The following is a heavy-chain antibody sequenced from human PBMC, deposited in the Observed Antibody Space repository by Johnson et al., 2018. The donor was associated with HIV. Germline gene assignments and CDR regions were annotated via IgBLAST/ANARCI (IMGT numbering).Heavy chain of an antibody. CDR3: TTALRGTVTRDGYILDAFDI. J-gene: IGHJ3*02. Sequence: QVQLVESGGGLVQPGRSLRLSCTASGFTFGDYAMHWVRQAPGKGLEWVAVISYDGSNKYYADSVKGRFTISRDNSKNTLYLQMNSLRAEDTAVYYCTTALRGTVTRDGYILDAFDIWGQGTTVTVSS. CDR1: GFTFGDYA. V-gene: IGHV3-30*14. CDR2: ISYDGSNK. D-gene: IGHD5-24*01.